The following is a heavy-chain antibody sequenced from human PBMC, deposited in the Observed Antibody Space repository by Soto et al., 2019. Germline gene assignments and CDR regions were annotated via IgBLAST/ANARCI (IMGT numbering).Heavy chain of an antibody. J-gene: IGHJ6*03. CDR1: GYTFTSYD. CDR3: ARMGWVGNSSSPYYYYHYMDV. D-gene: IGHD6-13*01. CDR2: MNPNSGNT. V-gene: IGHV1-8*01. Sequence: ASVKVSCKASGYTFTSYDINWVRQATGQGLEWMGWMNPNSGNTGYAQKFQGRVTMTRNTSISTAYMELSSLRSEDTAVYYCARMGWVGNSSSPYYYYHYMDVWGKGTTVTVSS.